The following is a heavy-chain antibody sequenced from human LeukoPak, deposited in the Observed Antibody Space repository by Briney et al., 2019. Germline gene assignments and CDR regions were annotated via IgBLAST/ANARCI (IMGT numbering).Heavy chain of an antibody. CDR1: GGSFSGYY. CDR2: INHSGST. D-gene: IGHD6-19*01. J-gene: IGHJ4*02. V-gene: IGHV4-34*01. Sequence: SETLSLTCAVYGGSFSGYYWSWIRQPPGKGLEWIGEINHSGSTNYNPSLKSRVTISVDTSKNQFSLKLSSVTAADTAVYYCARVVKVAGLLYYFDYWGQGTLVTVSS. CDR3: ARVVKVAGLLYYFDY.